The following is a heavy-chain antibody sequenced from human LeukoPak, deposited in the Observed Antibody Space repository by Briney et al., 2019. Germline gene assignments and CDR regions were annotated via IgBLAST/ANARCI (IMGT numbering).Heavy chain of an antibody. J-gene: IGHJ4*02. V-gene: IGHV3-30*04. Sequence: RGGSLRLSCAASGFTFSSYAMHWVRQAPGKGLEWVAVISYDGSNKYYADSVKGRFTISRDNSKNTLYLQMNSLRAEDTAVYYCAREVRDILTGYYFDYWGQGTLVTVSS. CDR1: GFTFSSYA. CDR3: AREVRDILTGYYFDY. CDR2: ISYDGSNK. D-gene: IGHD3-9*01.